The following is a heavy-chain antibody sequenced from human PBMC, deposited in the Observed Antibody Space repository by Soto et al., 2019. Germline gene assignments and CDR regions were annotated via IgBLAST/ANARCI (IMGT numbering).Heavy chain of an antibody. J-gene: IGHJ4*02. CDR1: EFTVSDNY. V-gene: IGHV3-53*01. CDR2: LYSGGST. Sequence: PGGSLRLSCAASEFTVSDNYMSWVRQAPGKGLEWVSALYSGGSTYYADSVKGRFTISRDNSKNTLYLQMNSLRAEDTAVYYCARLDNGESVYFDYWGQGTLVTVSS. CDR3: ARLDNGESVYFDY. D-gene: IGHD2-8*01.